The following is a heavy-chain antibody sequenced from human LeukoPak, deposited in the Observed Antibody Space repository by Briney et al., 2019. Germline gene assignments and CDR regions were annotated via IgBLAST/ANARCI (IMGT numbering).Heavy chain of an antibody. D-gene: IGHD6-6*01. CDR3: AKRTYSSSGAFDY. J-gene: IGHJ4*02. V-gene: IGHV3-23*01. CDR2: ITDSGIT. CDR1: GFTFSNYA. Sequence: GGSLRLSCAASGFTFSNYAMNWVRQAPGKGLEWISTITDSGITYYADSVKGRFTISRDNSRNTLYLQMNSLRAEDTAVYYCAKRTYSSSGAFDYWGQGTLVTVSS.